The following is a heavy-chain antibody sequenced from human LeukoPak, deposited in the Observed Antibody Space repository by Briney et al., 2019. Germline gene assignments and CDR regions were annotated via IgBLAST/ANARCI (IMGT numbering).Heavy chain of an antibody. CDR2: INPNNGGT. Sequence: ASLKVSCKASGYTFTGYYMHWVRQAPEQGLEWMGWINPNNGGTNYAQKFQGRATMTRATSISTAYMELSRLTSDDTAVYYCARGRGTTSSNFDYWGQGTLVTVSS. CDR1: GYTFTGYY. J-gene: IGHJ4*02. CDR3: ARGRGTTSSNFDY. V-gene: IGHV1-2*02. D-gene: IGHD2-2*01.